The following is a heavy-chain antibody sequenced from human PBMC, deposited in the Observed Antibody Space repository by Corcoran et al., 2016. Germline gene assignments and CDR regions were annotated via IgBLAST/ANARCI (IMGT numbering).Heavy chain of an antibody. CDR1: GFSLSTSGVG. CDR3: AHHVLRYFDWSPRRSGWFDP. J-gene: IGHJ5*02. V-gene: IGHV2-5*02. D-gene: IGHD3-9*01. CDR2: IYWDDDK. Sequence: QITLKESGPTLVKPTQTLTLTCTFSGFSLSTSGVGVGWIRQPPGKALEWLALIYWDDDKRYSPSLKSRLTITKDTSKNQVVLTMTNRDPVDTATYYCAHHVLRYFDWSPRRSGWFDPWGQGTLVTVSS.